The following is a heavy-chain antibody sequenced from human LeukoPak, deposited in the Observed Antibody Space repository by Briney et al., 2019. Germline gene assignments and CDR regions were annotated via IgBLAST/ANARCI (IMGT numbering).Heavy chain of an antibody. V-gene: IGHV3-30*02. J-gene: IGHJ3*02. CDR1: GFTFSSNG. CDR3: ARPGPDAFDI. D-gene: IGHD1-14*01. Sequence: GGSLRLSCVASGFTFSSNGMHWVRQAPGKGLEWVAFIRNDGSNKYYVDSVKGRFTIYRDNSKNTLYLQMNSLRAEDTAVYYCARPGPDAFDIWGQGTMVTVSS. CDR2: IRNDGSNK.